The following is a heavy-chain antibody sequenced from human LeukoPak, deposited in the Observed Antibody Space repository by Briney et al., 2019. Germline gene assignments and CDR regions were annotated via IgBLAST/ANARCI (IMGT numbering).Heavy chain of an antibody. J-gene: IGHJ5*02. Sequence: GGSLRLSCAASGFTFSSYSMNWVRQAPGKGLEWVPSISSSSSYIYYADSVKGRFTISRDNAKNSLYLQMNSLRAEDTAEYYCARGNIVVVPAAFDPWGQGTLVTVSS. CDR3: ARGNIVVVPAAFDP. V-gene: IGHV3-21*01. CDR1: GFTFSSYS. CDR2: ISSSSSYI. D-gene: IGHD2-2*01.